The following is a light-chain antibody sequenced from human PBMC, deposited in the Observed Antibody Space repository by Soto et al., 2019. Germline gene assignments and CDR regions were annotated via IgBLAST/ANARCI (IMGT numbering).Light chain of an antibody. V-gene: IGLV1-47*01. CDR3: ASWDNNLNGPI. J-gene: IGLJ2*01. CDR2: RNN. CDR1: TSNIGSTY. Sequence: QSVLTQPPSASGTPGQTVSISCSGSTSNIGSTYAFWYQQLPGTAPKLLIYRNNHRPSGVADRFSGSRSGTSASLAITGLRVDDEADYYCASWDNNLNGPIFGGGTKLTVL.